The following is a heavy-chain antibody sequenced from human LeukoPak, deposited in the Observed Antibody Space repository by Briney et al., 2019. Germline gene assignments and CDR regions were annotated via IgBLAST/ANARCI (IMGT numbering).Heavy chain of an antibody. CDR1: GFTFSSST. CDR2: VSYDGSNK. J-gene: IGHJ4*02. D-gene: IGHD1-1*01. CDR3: AREPAANSDFDY. V-gene: IGHV3-30*04. Sequence: PGGSLRLSCAAPGFTFSSSTMHWVRQAPGKGLEWVAVVSYDGSNKYYADSVKGRFTISRDNSKNTLYLQMNSLRAEDTAVYYCAREPAANSDFDYWGQGTLVTVSS.